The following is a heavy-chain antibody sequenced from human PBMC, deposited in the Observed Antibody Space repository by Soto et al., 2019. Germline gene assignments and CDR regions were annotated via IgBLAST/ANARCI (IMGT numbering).Heavy chain of an antibody. V-gene: IGHV4-31*03. D-gene: IGHD3-22*01. CDR3: ESDRSGSKIEH. CDR1: GVSISGGGYY. CDR2: VYYTGST. Sequence: QVQLRESGPGLVKPSQTLSLTCTVSGVSISGGGYYWTWIRQHPEKGLEWIGFVYYTGSTFYNPSLQSRVSISVDTSKTHFSLELNSMTAADTAIYFCESDRSGSKIEHWGQGTLVNVSS. J-gene: IGHJ4*02.